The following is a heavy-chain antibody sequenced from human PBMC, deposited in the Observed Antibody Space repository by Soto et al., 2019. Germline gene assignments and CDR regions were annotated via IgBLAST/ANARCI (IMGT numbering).Heavy chain of an antibody. CDR2: ISVYHGNT. J-gene: IGHJ4*02. CDR1: GYNFLNYG. D-gene: IGHD3-10*01. V-gene: IGHV1-18*04. CDR3: ARDHGGATMALLY. Sequence: ASVKVSCKTSGYNFLNYGMSWVRQAPGQGPEWMGWISVYHGNTIYAQNFQGRVTMTTDTSTSTAYMELTSLRSDDTGVYYCARDHGGATMALLYWGQGTLVTVSS.